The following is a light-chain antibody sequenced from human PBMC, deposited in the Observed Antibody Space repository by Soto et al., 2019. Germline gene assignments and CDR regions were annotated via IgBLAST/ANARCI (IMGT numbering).Light chain of an antibody. V-gene: IGLV2-14*01. J-gene: IGLJ2*01. CDR3: SSYIGSGTFVV. CDR2: NVS. CDR1: SSDVGGYNY. Sequence: QSALTQPASVSGSPGQSITISCTGTSSDVGGYNYVSWYQQHPGKAPKLMIHNVSNRPSGVSNRFSGSKSGNTASLTISGLQAEDEADYYCSSYIGSGTFVVFGGGTKVTVL.